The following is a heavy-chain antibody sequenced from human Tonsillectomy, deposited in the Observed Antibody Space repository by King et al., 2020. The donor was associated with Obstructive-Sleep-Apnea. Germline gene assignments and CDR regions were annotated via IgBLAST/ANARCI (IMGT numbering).Heavy chain of an antibody. Sequence: QLVQSGGGLVQPGRSLRLSCTASGFTFGDYAMSWFRQAPGKGLEWVGFIRSEGYGGTTEYAASVKGRFTISRDDSKSIAYLQMNSLKTEDTAVYYCTRDCSSSPYYYYAMDVWGQGTTVTVSS. CDR3: TRDCSSSPYYYYAMDV. CDR2: IRSEGYGGTT. CDR1: GFTFGDYA. J-gene: IGHJ6*02. D-gene: IGHD6-6*01. V-gene: IGHV3-49*03.